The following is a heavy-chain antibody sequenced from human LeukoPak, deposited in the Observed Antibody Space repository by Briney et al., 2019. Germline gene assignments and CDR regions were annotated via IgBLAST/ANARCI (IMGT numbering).Heavy chain of an antibody. CDR3: ARADYYDSSGYYDNFDY. Sequence: GGSLRLSCEASGVTFRSYGMHWVRQAPGKGLEWVSSISSSSYIYYADSVKGRFTISRDNAKNSLYLQMNSLRAEDTAVYYCARADYYDSSGYYDNFDYWGQGTLVTVSS. V-gene: IGHV3-21*01. CDR2: ISSSSYI. CDR1: GVTFRSYG. J-gene: IGHJ4*02. D-gene: IGHD3-22*01.